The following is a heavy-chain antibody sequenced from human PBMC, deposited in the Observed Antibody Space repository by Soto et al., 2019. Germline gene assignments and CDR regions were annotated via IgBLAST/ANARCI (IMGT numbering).Heavy chain of an antibody. CDR3: ARRDPWSSSSVALGGGFDY. J-gene: IGHJ4*02. D-gene: IGHD6-6*01. Sequence: GGSLRLSCAASGFTFSSYAMHWVRQVPGKGLEWVAVISYDGSNKYYADSVKGRFTISSDNSKNTLYLQMNSLRAEDTAVYYCARRDPWSSSSVALGGGFDYWGQGTLVTVSS. V-gene: IGHV3-30-3*01. CDR1: GFTFSSYA. CDR2: ISYDGSNK.